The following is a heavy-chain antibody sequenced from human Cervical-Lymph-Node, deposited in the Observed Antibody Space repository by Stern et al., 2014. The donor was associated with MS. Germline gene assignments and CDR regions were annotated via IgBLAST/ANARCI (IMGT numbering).Heavy chain of an antibody. Sequence: QVTLRESGPALVKPTQTLTLTCTFSGFSLSTSGMYVSWIRQSPGTAPEWLALIDWDDDKYLSTSLKTRLTISKATSKNQVVLRMTNMDPVDTATYYCARINAAADGTGVDYWGQGTLVTVSS. V-gene: IGHV2-70*01. CDR2: IDWDDDK. D-gene: IGHD6-25*01. CDR3: ARINAAADGTGVDY. CDR1: GFSLSTSGMY. J-gene: IGHJ4*02.